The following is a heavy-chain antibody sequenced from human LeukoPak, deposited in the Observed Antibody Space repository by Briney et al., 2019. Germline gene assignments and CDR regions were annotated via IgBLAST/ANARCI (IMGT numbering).Heavy chain of an antibody. Sequence: GGSLRLSCAASGFTVSSNYMSWVRQAPGKGLEWVSFIYSVGSTYYADSLKGRFSISRDNSKNTLYLQMNSLRAEDTAVYYCAKETGTTGYYYYYYYMDVWGKGTTVTVS. CDR2: IYSVGST. CDR1: GFTVSSNY. CDR3: AKETGTTGYYYYYYYMDV. V-gene: IGHV3-66*01. D-gene: IGHD1-1*01. J-gene: IGHJ6*03.